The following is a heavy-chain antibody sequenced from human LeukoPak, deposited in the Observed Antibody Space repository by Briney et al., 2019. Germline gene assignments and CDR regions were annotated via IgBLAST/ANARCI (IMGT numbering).Heavy chain of an antibody. CDR3: APYCSGGSCYAYYYYGMDV. D-gene: IGHD2-15*01. Sequence: GGSLRLSCAASGFTFSGYAMSWVRQAPGKGLEWVSAISGSGGSTYYADSVKGRFTISRDNSKNTLYLQMNSLRAEDTAVYYCAPYCSGGSCYAYYYYGMDVWGQGTTVTVSS. V-gene: IGHV3-23*01. CDR1: GFTFSGYA. CDR2: ISGSGGST. J-gene: IGHJ6*02.